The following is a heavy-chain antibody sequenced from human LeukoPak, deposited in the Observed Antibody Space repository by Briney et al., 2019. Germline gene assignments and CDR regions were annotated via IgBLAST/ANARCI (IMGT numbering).Heavy chain of an antibody. V-gene: IGHV3-20*01. D-gene: IGHD3-22*01. CDR1: GFTFDDHG. CDR3: VRGYYDSSGFYYPYYYYGMDV. Sequence: GGSLRLSCAASGFTFDDHGMSWVRQGPGKGLEWVSGIHWNGGSTGYADSVKGRFTISRDNAKNSLYLQMNSLRAKDTALYHCVRGYYDSSGFYYPYYYYGMDVWGQGTTVTVSS. CDR2: IHWNGGST. J-gene: IGHJ6*02.